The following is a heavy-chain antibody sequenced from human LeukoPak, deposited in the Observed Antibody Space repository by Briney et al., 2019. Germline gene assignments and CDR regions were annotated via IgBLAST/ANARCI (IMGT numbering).Heavy chain of an antibody. CDR2: IKQDGSEK. D-gene: IGHD5-18*01. CDR1: GFTFSSYW. Sequence: GGSLRLSCAASGFTFSSYWMSWVRQAPGTGLEWVANIKQDGSEKYYVDSVKGRFTISRDNAKNSLYLQMNSLRAEDTAVYYCARDAGYSYGYLDYWGQGSLATVSS. V-gene: IGHV3-7*01. CDR3: ARDAGYSYGYLDY. J-gene: IGHJ4*02.